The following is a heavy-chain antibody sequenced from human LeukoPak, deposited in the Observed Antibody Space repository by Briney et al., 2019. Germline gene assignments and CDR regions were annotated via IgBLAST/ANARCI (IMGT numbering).Heavy chain of an antibody. CDR3: ARRGPGYSSSWYEFDP. Sequence: GESLKISCKGSGYSFTSYWIGWVRQMPGKGLEWMGIIYPGDSGTRYSPSFQGQVTISADKSISTAYLQWSSLKASDTAMYYCARRGPGYSSSWYEFDPWGQGTLVTVSS. D-gene: IGHD6-13*01. CDR2: IYPGDSGT. V-gene: IGHV5-51*01. J-gene: IGHJ5*02. CDR1: GYSFTSYW.